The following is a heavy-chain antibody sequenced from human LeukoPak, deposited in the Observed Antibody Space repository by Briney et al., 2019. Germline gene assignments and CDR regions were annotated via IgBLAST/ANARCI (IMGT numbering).Heavy chain of an antibody. CDR1: GGSISSYY. Sequence: PSETLSLTCTVSGGSISSYYWSCIRPPAGKGLECIGRIYTSGSTNYNPSLKSRVTISVDTSKNQFSLKLSSVTAADTAVYYCASSSGYPYYFDYWGQGALVTVSS. V-gene: IGHV4-4*07. CDR3: ASSSGYPYYFDY. D-gene: IGHD3-22*01. CDR2: IYTSGST. J-gene: IGHJ4*02.